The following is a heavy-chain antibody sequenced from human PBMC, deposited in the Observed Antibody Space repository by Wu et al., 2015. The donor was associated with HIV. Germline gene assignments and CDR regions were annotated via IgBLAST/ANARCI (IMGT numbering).Heavy chain of an antibody. D-gene: IGHD3-22*01. Sequence: QVQLVQSGTEVKKPGSSVRVSCKASEDFFTNYAVNWVRQAPGQGLEWMGGIIPIVGTPRYAQRFHGRVTISTDEDTSTAYMELSSLRSEDTAVYYCATEYYYDSSGYYFDYWGQGTLVTVSS. CDR3: ATEYYYDSSGYYFDY. J-gene: IGHJ4*02. CDR1: EDFFTNYA. CDR2: IIPIVGTP. V-gene: IGHV1-69*05.